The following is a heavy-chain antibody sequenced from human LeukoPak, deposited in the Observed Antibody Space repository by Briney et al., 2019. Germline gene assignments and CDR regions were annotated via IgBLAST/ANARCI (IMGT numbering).Heavy chain of an antibody. CDR2: INPSGGST. Sequence: ASVKVSCKASGYTFTSYYMHWVRPAPGQGLEWMGIINPSGGSTSYAQKFQGRVTMTRDTSTSTVHMELSSLRSEDTAVYYCARGRSRYYYDSSGYLDYWGQGTLVTVSS. CDR1: GYTFTSYY. V-gene: IGHV1-46*01. CDR3: ARGRSRYYYDSSGYLDY. D-gene: IGHD3-22*01. J-gene: IGHJ4*02.